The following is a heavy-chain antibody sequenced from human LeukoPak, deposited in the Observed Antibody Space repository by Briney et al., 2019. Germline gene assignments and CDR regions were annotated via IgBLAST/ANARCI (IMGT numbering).Heavy chain of an antibody. CDR1: GYTFTGYY. D-gene: IGHD2-2*01. V-gene: IGHV1-2*02. CDR2: VNPNSGGT. CDR3: ARTFYCSSTSCYFFWFDP. J-gene: IGHJ5*02. Sequence: ASVKVSCKASGYTFTGYYMHWVRQAPGQGLEWMGWVNPNSGGTNYAQKFQGRVTMTRDTSISTAYMELSRLRSDDTAVYYCARTFYCSSTSCYFFWFDPWGQGTLVTVSS.